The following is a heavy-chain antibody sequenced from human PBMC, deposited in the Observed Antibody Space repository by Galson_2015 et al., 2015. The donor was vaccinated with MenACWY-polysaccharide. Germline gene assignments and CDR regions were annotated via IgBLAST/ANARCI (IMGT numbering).Heavy chain of an antibody. J-gene: IGHJ4*02. CDR3: AKSYFVTGGYYYFDY. CDR2: MSSDGNNK. D-gene: IGHD1-26*01. CDR1: GFSFSSYG. Sequence: ASGFSFSSYGMHWVRQAPGKGLEWVAVMSSDGNNKYYADSVKGRFTISRDNSKNTLYLQVNSLRVDDTAVYYCAKSYFVTGGYYYFDYWGQGTLVTVSS. V-gene: IGHV3-30*18.